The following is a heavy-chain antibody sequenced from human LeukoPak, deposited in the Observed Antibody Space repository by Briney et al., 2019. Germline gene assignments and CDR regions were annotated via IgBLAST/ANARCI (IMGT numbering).Heavy chain of an antibody. Sequence: SETLSLTCTVSGGSISSYYWSWIRQPPGKGLEWIGYIYYSGGTNYNPSLKSRVTISVDTSKNQFSLKLSSVTAADTAVYYCASGLRWQIDYWGQGTLVTVSS. D-gene: IGHD4-23*01. J-gene: IGHJ4*02. V-gene: IGHV4-59*01. CDR1: GGSISSYY. CDR2: IYYSGGT. CDR3: ASGLRWQIDY.